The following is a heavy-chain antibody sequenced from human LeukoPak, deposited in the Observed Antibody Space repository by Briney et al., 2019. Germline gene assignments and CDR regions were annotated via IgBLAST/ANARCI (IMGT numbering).Heavy chain of an antibody. CDR2: IWYDGSNK. Sequence: PGRSLRLSCAASGFTFSSYGMHWVRQAPGKGLEWVAVIWYDGSNKYYGDSVKGRFTISRDNSKNTLYLQMNSLRAEDTAVYYCARDSWGFDYWGQGTLVTVSS. V-gene: IGHV3-33*01. J-gene: IGHJ4*02. D-gene: IGHD3-16*01. CDR1: GFTFSSYG. CDR3: ARDSWGFDY.